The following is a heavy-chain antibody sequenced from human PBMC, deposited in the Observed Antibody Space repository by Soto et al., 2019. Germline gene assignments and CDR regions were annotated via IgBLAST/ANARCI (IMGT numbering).Heavy chain of an antibody. CDR2: VSVYNGQT. D-gene: IGHD3-3*01. Sequence: QVQLVQSGGEVKKPGASVKVSCQASGYTFRSYGISWVRQAPGQGPEWMGWVSVYNGQTNYEQKFQGRLSMTTDTTTNTAYMELRTLRSDDTAEYYCARGPIERTTIFGVARNDYWGQGTLVTVSS. V-gene: IGHV1-18*01. J-gene: IGHJ4*02. CDR3: ARGPIERTTIFGVARNDY. CDR1: GYTFRSYG.